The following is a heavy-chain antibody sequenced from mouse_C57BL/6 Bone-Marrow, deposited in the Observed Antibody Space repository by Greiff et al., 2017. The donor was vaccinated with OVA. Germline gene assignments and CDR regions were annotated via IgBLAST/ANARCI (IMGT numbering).Heavy chain of an antibody. Sequence: EVKLVESGGGLVKPGGSLKLSCAASGFTFSDYGMHWVRQAPEKGLEWVAYISSGSSTIYYADTVKGRFTISRDNAKNTLFLQMTSLRSEDTAMYYCARTPGSSYEFAYWGQGTLVTVSA. CDR3: ARTPGSSYEFAY. D-gene: IGHD1-1*01. CDR2: ISSGSSTI. V-gene: IGHV5-17*01. CDR1: GFTFSDYG. J-gene: IGHJ3*01.